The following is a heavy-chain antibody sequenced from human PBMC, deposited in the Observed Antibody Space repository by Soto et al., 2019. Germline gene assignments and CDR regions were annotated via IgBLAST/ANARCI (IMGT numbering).Heavy chain of an antibody. CDR3: AKDRNYPRDCFHY. D-gene: IGHD1-7*01. V-gene: IGHV3-23*01. J-gene: IGHJ4*02. CDR1: GFTLSSYG. Sequence: QPGGSLRLSCAASGFTLSSYGMSWVRQAPGKGLEWVSAISPNGQGIYYADSVRGRLTISRDTFKNTVFLHMDSLRAEDTAVYYCAKDRNYPRDCFHYWGQGTLVTVSS. CDR2: ISPNGQGI.